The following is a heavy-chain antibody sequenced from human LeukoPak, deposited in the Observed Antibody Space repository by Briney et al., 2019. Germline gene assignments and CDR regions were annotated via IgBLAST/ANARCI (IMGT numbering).Heavy chain of an antibody. CDR1: GGSISNSDHY. D-gene: IGHD3-10*01. CDR2: IYYSGST. V-gene: IGHV4-61*08. Sequence: SETVSLTCTVSGGSISNSDHYWSWIRQPPGKGLEWIGYIYYSGSTNYNPSLKSRVTISVDTSKNQFSLKLSSVTAADTAVYYCARGGSGSPAHWGQGTLVTVSS. CDR3: ARGGSGSPAH. J-gene: IGHJ4*02.